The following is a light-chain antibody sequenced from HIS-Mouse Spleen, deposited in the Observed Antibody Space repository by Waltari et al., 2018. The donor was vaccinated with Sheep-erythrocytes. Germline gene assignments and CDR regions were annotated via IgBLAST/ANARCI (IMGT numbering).Light chain of an antibody. J-gene: IGLJ1*01. V-gene: IGLV2-14*01. CDR1: SSDVGGYNY. CDR2: EVS. CDR3: SSYTSSSTYV. Sequence: QSALTQPASVSGSPGQSITISCTGTSSDVGGYNYVSGYQQHPGKAPKLIIYEVSNRPSGVSNRFSGSKSGNTASLTISGLQAEDEADYYCSSYTSSSTYVFGTGTKVTVL.